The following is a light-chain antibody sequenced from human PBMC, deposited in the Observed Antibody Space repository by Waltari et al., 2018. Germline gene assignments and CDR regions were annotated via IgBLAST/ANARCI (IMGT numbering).Light chain of an antibody. V-gene: IGKV3-15*01. CDR3: QQYQNWPRT. CDR1: QTVRSN. Sequence: EIVMTQSPATLSVSPGERATLSCRANQTVRSNLAWSQQKPGQAPRLLIYGASTRATGIPARFSASGSGTEFTLTISALQSEDFAVYYCQQYQNWPRTFGQGTKVEIK. J-gene: IGKJ1*01. CDR2: GAS.